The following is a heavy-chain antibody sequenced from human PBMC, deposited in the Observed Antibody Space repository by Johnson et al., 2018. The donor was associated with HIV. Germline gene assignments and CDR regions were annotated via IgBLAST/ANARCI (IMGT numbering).Heavy chain of an antibody. Sequence: QVQLVESGGGVVQPGRSLRLSCAASGFTFSSYGMHWVRQAPGKGLEWVAVISYDGSNKYYADSVKGRFTISRDNSKNTLYLQMNSLRAEDTAVSYCAKEGYSSPGAFDIWGQGTMVTASS. CDR3: AKEGYSSPGAFDI. D-gene: IGHD6-13*01. CDR2: ISYDGSNK. CDR1: GFTFSSYG. V-gene: IGHV3-30*18. J-gene: IGHJ3*02.